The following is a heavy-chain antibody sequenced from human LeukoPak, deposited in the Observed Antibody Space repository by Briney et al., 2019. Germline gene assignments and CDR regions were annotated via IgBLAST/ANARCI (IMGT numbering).Heavy chain of an antibody. CDR3: ARHPERYSYFDY. J-gene: IGHJ4*02. D-gene: IGHD5-18*01. CDR1: GGSISSSSYY. Sequence: SETLSLTCTVTGGSISSSSYYWGWIRQPPGKGLEWIGSIYYTGSAYYNPSLKSRVTMSVDTSKNQFSLRLSSVTAADTAVYSCARHPERYSYFDYWGQGTLVTVSS. V-gene: IGHV4-39*01. CDR2: IYYTGSA.